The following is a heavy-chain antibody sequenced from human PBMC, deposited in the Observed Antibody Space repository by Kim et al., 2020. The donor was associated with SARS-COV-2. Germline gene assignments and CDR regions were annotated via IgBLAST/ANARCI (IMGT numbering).Heavy chain of an antibody. V-gene: IGHV1-2*02. CDR2: INPNSGGT. Sequence: ASVKVSCKASGYTFTGYYMHWVRQAPGQGLEWMGWINPNSGGTNYAQKFQGRVTMTRDTSISTAYMELSRLRSDDTAVYYCAVSGSYRNPIFDYWGQGTLVTVSS. CDR1: GYTFTGYY. J-gene: IGHJ4*02. D-gene: IGHD1-26*01. CDR3: AVSGSYRNPIFDY.